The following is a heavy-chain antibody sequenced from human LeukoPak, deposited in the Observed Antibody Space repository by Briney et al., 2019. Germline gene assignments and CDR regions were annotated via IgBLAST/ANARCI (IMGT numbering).Heavy chain of an antibody. Sequence: QAGGSLRLSCAASGFTFDSYAMSWVRQAPGKGLEWVSGISDCGAYTYYSDSVKGRFTISRDNSKNTLYVQMNSLRAEDTAMYYCAKDGYSRGSGFDYWGQGTLVTVSS. V-gene: IGHV3-23*01. D-gene: IGHD6-13*01. CDR1: GFTFDSYA. CDR2: ISDCGAYT. J-gene: IGHJ4*02. CDR3: AKDGYSRGSGFDY.